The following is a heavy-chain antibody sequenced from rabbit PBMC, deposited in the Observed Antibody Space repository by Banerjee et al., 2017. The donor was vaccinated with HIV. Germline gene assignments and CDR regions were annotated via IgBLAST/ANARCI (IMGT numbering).Heavy chain of an antibody. J-gene: IGHJ4*01. V-gene: IGHV1S7*01. D-gene: IGHD7-1*01. CDR2: IYAGNGRT. Sequence: QLVQSWGGLVQPGGSLKLSCKASGFDFSSYWMSWVRQAPGKGLEWIGTIYAGNGRTYYASWVNGRFTISSDNAQNTVDLQMNSLTVADTATYFCARAGYAGYTDIDYFKLWGPGTLVTVS. CDR1: GFDFSSYW. CDR3: ARAGYAGYTDIDYFKL.